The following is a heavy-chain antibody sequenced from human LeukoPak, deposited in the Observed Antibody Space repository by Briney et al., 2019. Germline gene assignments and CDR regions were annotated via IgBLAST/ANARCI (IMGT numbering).Heavy chain of an antibody. CDR3: ARAQYCSGGSCYLGSGMDV. V-gene: IGHV3-21*01. Sequence: GGSLRLSCAASGFTFSSYSMSWVRQAPGKGLEWVSSISSSSSYIYYADSVKGRFPISRDNAKNSLYLQMNSLRAEDTAVYYCARAQYCSGGSCYLGSGMDVWGQGTTVTVSS. D-gene: IGHD2-15*01. CDR1: GFTFSSYS. CDR2: ISSSSSYI. J-gene: IGHJ6*02.